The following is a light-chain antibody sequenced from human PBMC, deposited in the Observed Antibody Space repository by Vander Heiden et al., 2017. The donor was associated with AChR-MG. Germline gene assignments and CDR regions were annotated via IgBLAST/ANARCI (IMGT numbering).Light chain of an antibody. V-gene: IGLV1-47*01. CDR2: RNN. CDR1: SSTIGSNY. CDR3: AAWDDSLSGSV. Sequence: QSVLTQPPSASGTPGQRVTISCSGSSSTIGSNYVYWYQQLPGTAPHLLIYRNNKRPSGVPDRFSGSKSGTSASLAISGLRSEDEADYYCAAWDDSLSGSVFGTGTKVTVL. J-gene: IGLJ1*01.